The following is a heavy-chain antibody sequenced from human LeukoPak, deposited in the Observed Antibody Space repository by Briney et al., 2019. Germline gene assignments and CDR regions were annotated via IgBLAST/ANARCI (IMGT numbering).Heavy chain of an antibody. CDR3: ARAITMVRGVIWEDDAFDI. J-gene: IGHJ3*02. D-gene: IGHD3-10*01. CDR1: QGNFSSYA. V-gene: IGHV1-69*04. Sequence: SVKVSCKASQGNFSSYAISWVRQAPGQGLEWMGRIIPILGIANYAQKFQGRVTITADKSTSTAYMELSSLRSEDTAVYYCARAITMVRGVIWEDDAFDIWGQGTMVTVSS. CDR2: IIPILGIA.